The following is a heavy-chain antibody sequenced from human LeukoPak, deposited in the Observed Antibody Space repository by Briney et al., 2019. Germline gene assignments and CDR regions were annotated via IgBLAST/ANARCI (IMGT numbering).Heavy chain of an antibody. V-gene: IGHV3-30*04. Sequence: GGSLRLSCAASGFTFSSYAVHWVRQAPGKGLEWVAVISYDGSNKYYADSVKGRFTISRDNSKNTLYLQMNSLRAEDTAVYYCARDLGYYDSSGYYAYWGQGTLVTVSS. J-gene: IGHJ4*02. CDR2: ISYDGSNK. CDR1: GFTFSSYA. CDR3: ARDLGYYDSSGYYAY. D-gene: IGHD3-22*01.